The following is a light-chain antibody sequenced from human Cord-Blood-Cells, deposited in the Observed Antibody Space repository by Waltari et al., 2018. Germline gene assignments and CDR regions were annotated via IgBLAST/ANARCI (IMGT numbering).Light chain of an antibody. CDR2: YVS. CDR3: CSYAGSYTWV. V-gene: IGLV2-11*01. Sequence: QSALTPPRSVPASPGQPVTISCPGTSSDVGGYNYVSWYQQHPGKVPQLMIYYVSKRPSGVPDRFSGSKSGSTASLTISGLQGEDEADYYCCSYAGSYTWVFGGGTKLTVL. CDR1: SSDVGGYNY. J-gene: IGLJ3*02.